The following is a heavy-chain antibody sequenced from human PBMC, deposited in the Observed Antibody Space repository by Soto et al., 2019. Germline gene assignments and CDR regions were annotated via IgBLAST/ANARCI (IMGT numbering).Heavy chain of an antibody. CDR2: IWYGGST. J-gene: IGHJ5*02. CDR3: ARYYYRSSGEKWFDP. Sequence: SETLSLTXTVSGGSVTSGDYYWSWIRQPPGKGLEWIGNIWYGGSTNYKPSFKSRVTISRDTSKNQFSLRMTSVTVVDTAVYYCARYYYRSSGEKWFDPWGQGTLVTVS. D-gene: IGHD3-22*01. CDR1: GGSVTSGDYY. V-gene: IGHV4-61*08.